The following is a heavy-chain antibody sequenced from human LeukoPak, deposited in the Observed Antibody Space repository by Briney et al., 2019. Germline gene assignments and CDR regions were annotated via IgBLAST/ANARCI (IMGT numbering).Heavy chain of an antibody. V-gene: IGHV3-48*04. Sequence: GGSLRLSRAASGFTFSTYSMNWVRQAPGKGLEWVSYISSSGSTIYYADSVKGRFTISRDNAKNSLYLQMNSLRAEDTAVYYCAELGITMIGGVWGKGTTVTISS. J-gene: IGHJ6*04. CDR2: ISSSGSTI. CDR3: AELGITMIGGV. CDR1: GFTFSTYS. D-gene: IGHD3-10*02.